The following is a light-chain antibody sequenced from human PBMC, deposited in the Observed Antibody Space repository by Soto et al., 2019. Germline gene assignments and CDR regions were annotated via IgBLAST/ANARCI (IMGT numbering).Light chain of an antibody. V-gene: IGLV2-14*03. CDR1: SSDVGGYNY. J-gene: IGLJ2*01. CDR2: DVS. Sequence: QSALTQPASVSGSPGQSITISCTGTSSDVGGYNYVSWYQQHPGKAPKLIISDVSNRPSGVSNRFSGSKSGNTASLTISGLQAEDEADYYCCSSRSTNNVVFGGGTKLTVL. CDR3: CSSRSTNNVV.